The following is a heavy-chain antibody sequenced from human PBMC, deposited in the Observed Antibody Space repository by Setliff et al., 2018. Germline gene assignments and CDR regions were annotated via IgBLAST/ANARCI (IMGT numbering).Heavy chain of an antibody. D-gene: IGHD3-22*01. CDR1: GGSISSGSYY. Sequence: TLSLTCTVSGGSISSGSYYRSWIRQPAGKGLEWIGRIYTSGSTNYNPSLKSRVTISVDTSKNQFSLKLSSVTAADTAVYYCARHPHYDSSGYRDYWGQGTLVTVSS. V-gene: IGHV4-61*02. J-gene: IGHJ4*02. CDR2: IYTSGST. CDR3: ARHPHYDSSGYRDY.